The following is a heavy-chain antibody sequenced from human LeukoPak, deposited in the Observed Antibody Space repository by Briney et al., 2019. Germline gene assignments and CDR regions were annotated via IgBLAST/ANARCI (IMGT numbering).Heavy chain of an antibody. D-gene: IGHD3-22*01. CDR2: ISGSGDNT. V-gene: IGHV3-23*01. CDR3: AKGSYYDSSGSFYFDY. J-gene: IGHJ4*02. CDR1: GFTFSSYA. Sequence: PGGSLRLSCAASGFTFSSYAMSWVRQAPGKGLEWVSGISGSGDNTYYADSVKGRFTISRDNSKNTLYVQVNSLGTEATAAYYCAKGSYYDSSGSFYFDYWGQGTLVTVSS.